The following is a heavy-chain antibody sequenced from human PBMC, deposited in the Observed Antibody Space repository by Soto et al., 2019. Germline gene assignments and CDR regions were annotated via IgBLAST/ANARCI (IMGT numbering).Heavy chain of an antibody. V-gene: IGHV3-9*01. CDR1: GFTFDDYA. Sequence: GGSLRLSCAASGFTFDDYAMHWVRQAPGKGLEWVSGISWNSGSIGYADSVKGRFTISRDNAKNSLYLQMNSLRAEDTALYYCAKDRGYCSSTSCAYYYYYMDVWGKGTTVTVSS. CDR2: ISWNSGSI. J-gene: IGHJ6*03. D-gene: IGHD2-2*01. CDR3: AKDRGYCSSTSCAYYYYYMDV.